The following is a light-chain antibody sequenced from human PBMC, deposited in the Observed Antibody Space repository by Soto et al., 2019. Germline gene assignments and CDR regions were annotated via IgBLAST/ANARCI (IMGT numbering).Light chain of an antibody. V-gene: IGKV1-9*01. CDR3: LQYTSYPWT. J-gene: IGKJ1*01. Sequence: DIQLTQSPSFLSASVGDRVTITCRASQGIGNYLAWYQQKPGKAPKLLIYAAVTLQSGVPSRISGSGSGTEFTLTISSLQPDDFATYYCLQYTSYPWTFGQGTKVDI. CDR1: QGIGNY. CDR2: AAV.